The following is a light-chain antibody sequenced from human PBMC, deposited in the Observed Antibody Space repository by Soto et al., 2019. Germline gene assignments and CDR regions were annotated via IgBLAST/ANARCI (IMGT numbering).Light chain of an antibody. J-gene: IGKJ1*01. CDR2: KAS. V-gene: IGKV1-5*03. CDR3: QHYNSYSEA. Sequence: DIQMTQSPSSLSASVGDRVTITCRASQGISNYLAWYQQKPGKVPNLLIYKASTLKSGVPSRFSGSGSGTEFTLTISSLQPDDFATYYCQHYNSYSEAFGQGTKVDIK. CDR1: QGISNY.